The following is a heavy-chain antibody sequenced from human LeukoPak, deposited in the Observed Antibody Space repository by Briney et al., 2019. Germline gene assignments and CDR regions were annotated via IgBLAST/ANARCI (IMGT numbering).Heavy chain of an antibody. CDR2: INWNGGST. CDR3: ARVRGGGYSYGYDAFDI. D-gene: IGHD5-18*01. V-gene: IGHV3-20*01. J-gene: IGHJ3*02. CDR1: GFTFDDYG. Sequence: GGSLRLSCAASGFTFDDYGMSWVRQAPGKGLEWVSGINWNGGSTGYADSAKGRFTISRDNAKNSLYLQMNSLRAEDTALYHCARVRGGGYSYGYDAFDIWAKGQWSPSLQ.